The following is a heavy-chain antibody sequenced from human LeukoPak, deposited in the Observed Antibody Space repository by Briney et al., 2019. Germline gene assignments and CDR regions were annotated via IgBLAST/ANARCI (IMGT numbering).Heavy chain of an antibody. J-gene: IGHJ5*02. V-gene: IGHV4-39*07. CDR1: GGSISSSYY. Sequence: SETLSLTCSVSGGSISSSYYWGWIRQPPGKGLEWIASIYYSGSTYYNPSLKSRVTISVDTSKSQFSLKLTSVTAADTAVYYCARYGSGSTWFDPWGQGTLVTVSS. D-gene: IGHD3-10*01. CDR3: ARYGSGSTWFDP. CDR2: IYYSGST.